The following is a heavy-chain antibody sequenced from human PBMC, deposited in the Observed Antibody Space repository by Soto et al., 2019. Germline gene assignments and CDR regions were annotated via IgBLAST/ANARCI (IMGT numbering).Heavy chain of an antibody. CDR2: IKQDGSEK. J-gene: IGHJ5*02. CDR1: GFTFSSYW. V-gene: IGHV3-7*05. D-gene: IGHD5-18*01. Sequence: GGSLRLSCAASGFTFSSYWMSWVRQAPGKGLEWVANIKQDGSEKYYVDSVKGRFTISRDNAKNSLYLQMNSLRAEDTAVYYCARLDGYGRTRDWFDPWGQGTLVTVSS. CDR3: ARLDGYGRTRDWFDP.